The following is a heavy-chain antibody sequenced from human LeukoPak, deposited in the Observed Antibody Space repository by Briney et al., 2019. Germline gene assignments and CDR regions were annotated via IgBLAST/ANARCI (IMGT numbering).Heavy chain of an antibody. D-gene: IGHD3-10*01. CDR2: ISSSGSTI. CDR3: ARDGSRSYYFDS. Sequence: GGSLRLSCAASGFTFSSYEMNWVRQAPGKGLEWVSYISSSGSTINYADSVKGRFTISTDNAKNSLSLQMNSLRAEDTAVYYCARDGSRSYYFDSWGQGTLVTVSS. V-gene: IGHV3-48*03. J-gene: IGHJ4*02. CDR1: GFTFSSYE.